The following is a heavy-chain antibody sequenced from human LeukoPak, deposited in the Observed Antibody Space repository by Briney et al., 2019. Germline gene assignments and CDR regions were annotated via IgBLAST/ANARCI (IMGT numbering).Heavy chain of an antibody. CDR3: ARGEYSSSWYFVLH. CDR1: GGSISSYY. J-gene: IGHJ4*02. D-gene: IGHD6-13*01. CDR2: HHYSGSS. V-gene: IGHV4-59*01. Sequence: PSETLSLTCTVSGGSISSYYWSWIRQPPGKGLEWIGYHHYSGSSNYNPSLKSRVTISVDTSNNQIYLKLSSVTAADTAVYYCARGEYSSSWYFVLHWGQGTLVTVSS.